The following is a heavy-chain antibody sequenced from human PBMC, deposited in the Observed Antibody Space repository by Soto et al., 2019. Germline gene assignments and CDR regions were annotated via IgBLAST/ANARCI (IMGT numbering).Heavy chain of an antibody. CDR1: GDSISSGEYY. J-gene: IGHJ3*01. CDR3: ARRYYFDSSGYADALDV. V-gene: IGHV4-30-4*01. CDR2: VFYKGNT. D-gene: IGHD3-22*01. Sequence: QVHLQESGPGLVKPSQTLSLTCTVSGDSISSGEYYWVWIRQPPGKGLEWIGYVFYKGNTYYNPSLKSRLSIDVDTAKSQFSLRLSSVTAADTAVYYCARRYYFDSSGYADALDVWGQGTNVIVSS.